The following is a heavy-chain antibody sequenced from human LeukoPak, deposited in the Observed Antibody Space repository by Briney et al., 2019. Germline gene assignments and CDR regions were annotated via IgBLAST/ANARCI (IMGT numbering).Heavy chain of an antibody. Sequence: GGSLRLSCVASGYTFSQYRMTWVRQAPGKGLEWVAKVNEDGRQIYYADSVKGRFTISRDNAKNSVHLQMNNLRVEDTAVYYCAKDEVGGHFEYWGQGILVTVSS. CDR1: GYTFSQYR. J-gene: IGHJ4*02. CDR2: VNEDGRQI. CDR3: AKDEVGGHFEY. V-gene: IGHV3-7*01.